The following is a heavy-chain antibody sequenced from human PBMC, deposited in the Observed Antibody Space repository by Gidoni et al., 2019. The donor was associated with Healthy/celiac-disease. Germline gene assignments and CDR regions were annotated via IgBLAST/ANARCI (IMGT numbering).Heavy chain of an antibody. CDR3: ARDMRYYDILTGYPM. D-gene: IGHD3-9*01. CDR1: GFTFSSYS. Sequence: EVQLVESGGGLVKPGGSLRLSCAASGFTFSSYSMNWVRQAPGKGLEWVSSISSSSSYISYADSVKGRFTISRDNAKNSLYLQMNSLRAEDTAVYYCARDMRYYDILTGYPMWGQGTLVTVSS. CDR2: ISSSSSYI. J-gene: IGHJ4*02. V-gene: IGHV3-21*01.